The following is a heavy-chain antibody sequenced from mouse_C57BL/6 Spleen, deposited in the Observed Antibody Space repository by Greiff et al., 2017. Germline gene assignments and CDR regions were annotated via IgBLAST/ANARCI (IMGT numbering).Heavy chain of an antibody. CDR1: GFTFSSYT. D-gene: IGHD3-3*01. J-gene: IGHJ1*03. V-gene: IGHV5-9*01. Sequence: EVQLVESGGGLVKPGGSLKLSCAASGFTFSSYTMSWVRQTPEKRLEWVATISGGGGNTYYPDSVKGRFTISRDNAKKTLYLQMSSLRSEDTALYYCAREGTGWYCDVWGTGTTVTVSS. CDR3: AREGTGWYCDV. CDR2: ISGGGGNT.